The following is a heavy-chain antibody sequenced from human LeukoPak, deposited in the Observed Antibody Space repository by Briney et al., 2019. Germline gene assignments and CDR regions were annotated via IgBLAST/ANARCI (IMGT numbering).Heavy chain of an antibody. CDR1: GYTFTSYG. V-gene: IGHV1-8*02. J-gene: IGHJ4*02. Sequence: ASVKVSCKASGYTFTSYGISWVRQAPGQGLEWMGWINPNSGGTNYAQKFRGRVTMTRNTSISTAYMELSSLRSEDTAVYYCARGRGETFDNWGQGTLVTVSS. CDR3: ARGRGETFDN. D-gene: IGHD3-16*01. CDR2: INPNSGGT.